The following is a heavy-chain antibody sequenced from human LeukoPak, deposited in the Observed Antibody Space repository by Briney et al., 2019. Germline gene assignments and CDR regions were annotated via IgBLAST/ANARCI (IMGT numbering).Heavy chain of an antibody. CDR2: ISTGSYI. Sequence: ETLSLTCTVSGGSISSSSYYWGWVRQAPGKGLEWISHISTGSYIAYTDSVKGRFTISRDNAKNSLFLQMNSLRAEDTAVYYCTREQDREASATVVGDYWGQGTLVTVSS. V-gene: IGHV3-69-1*02. CDR1: GGSISSSSYY. J-gene: IGHJ4*02. D-gene: IGHD4-23*01. CDR3: TREQDREASATVVGDY.